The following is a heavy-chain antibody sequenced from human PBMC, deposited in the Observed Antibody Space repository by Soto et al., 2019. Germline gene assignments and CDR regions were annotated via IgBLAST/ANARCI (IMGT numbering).Heavy chain of an antibody. CDR1: GFTFSSYA. V-gene: IGHV3-30-3*01. Sequence: QVQLVESGGGVVQPGRSLRLSCAASGFTFSSYAMHWVRQAPGKGLEWVAVISYDGSDKYYADSVKGRFTISRDNSKNALYLQMNSLIAEDTSVYYCAREAHYYAFWSGAPFDPWGQGTLVTVSS. D-gene: IGHD3-3*01. CDR3: AREAHYYAFWSGAPFDP. CDR2: ISYDGSDK. J-gene: IGHJ5*02.